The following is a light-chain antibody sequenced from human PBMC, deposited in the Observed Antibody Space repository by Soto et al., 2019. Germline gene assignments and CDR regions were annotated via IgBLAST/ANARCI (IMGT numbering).Light chain of an antibody. J-gene: IGKJ1*01. V-gene: IGKV3-11*01. CDR2: DAF. CDR1: QSVSSF. CDR3: QQRSNWPPWT. Sequence: EIVLTQSPATLSLSPGERATLSCTASQSVSSFLAWYQQKPGQAPRLLIYDAFKRATGIPARFSGSGSGTGFTLTISSLEPEDSAVYYCQQRSNWPPWTFGQGTKGEVK.